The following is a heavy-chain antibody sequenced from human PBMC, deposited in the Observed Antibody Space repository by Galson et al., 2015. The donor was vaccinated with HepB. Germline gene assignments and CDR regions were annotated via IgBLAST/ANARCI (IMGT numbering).Heavy chain of an antibody. CDR3: ARAHTNGWLAIEH. D-gene: IGHD6-19*01. Sequence: SLRLSCAASTFTFSSYAMTWVRQAPGKGLEWVSGISDSGTSTYYADSVKGRFTISRDNSKNTLYLQMNSLRADDTAVYYCARAHTNGWLAIEHWGQGTLVTVSS. J-gene: IGHJ1*01. V-gene: IGHV3-23*01. CDR1: TFTFSSYA. CDR2: ISDSGTST.